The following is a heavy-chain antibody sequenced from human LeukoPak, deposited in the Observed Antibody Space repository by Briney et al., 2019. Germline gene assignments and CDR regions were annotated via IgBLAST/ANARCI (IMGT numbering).Heavy chain of an antibody. J-gene: IGHJ4*02. V-gene: IGHV3-48*01. D-gene: IGHD6-13*01. CDR2: IGSAGSTK. CDR1: GFTFSSYN. Sequence: GGSLRLSCAVSGFTFSSYNMNWVRQAPGKGLEWVSYIGSAGSTKFYADSVKGRFTVSRDSAKNSLFLQMNSLRAEDTAVYYCARDRYSINLYMTCDYWGQGTLVTVSS. CDR3: ARDRYSINLYMTCDY.